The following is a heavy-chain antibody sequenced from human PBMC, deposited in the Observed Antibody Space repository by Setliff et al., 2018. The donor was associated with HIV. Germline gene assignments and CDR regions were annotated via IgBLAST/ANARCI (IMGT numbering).Heavy chain of an antibody. CDR1: GGTFSSYA. CDR2: TIPMFGTR. CDR3: ARGQSQGYAYSGSYGAFDI. Sequence: SVKVSCKASGGTFSSYAINWVRQAPGQGLEWMGGTIPMFGTRNYAQKFQGRVTITTDESTSTAYMELSSLRSEDTALYYCARGQSQGYAYSGSYGAFDIWGQGTMVTVSS. D-gene: IGHD1-26*01. V-gene: IGHV1-69*05. J-gene: IGHJ3*02.